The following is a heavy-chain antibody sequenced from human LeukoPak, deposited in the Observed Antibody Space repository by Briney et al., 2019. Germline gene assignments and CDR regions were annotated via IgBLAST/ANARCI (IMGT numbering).Heavy chain of an antibody. D-gene: IGHD6-19*01. Sequence: GGSLRLSCAASGFSFSSYAMSWVRQAPGKGLEWVSAISASGVYTYYADSVKGRFTVSRDNSKKTLYLQMNSLRAGDTAVYYCAKATSGGQWLVRPFGYWGQGTLVTVSS. CDR1: GFSFSSYA. V-gene: IGHV3-23*01. CDR2: ISASGVYT. J-gene: IGHJ4*02. CDR3: AKATSGGQWLVRPFGY.